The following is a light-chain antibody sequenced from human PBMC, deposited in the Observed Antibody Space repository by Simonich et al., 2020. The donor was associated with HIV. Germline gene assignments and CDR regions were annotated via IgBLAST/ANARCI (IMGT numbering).Light chain of an antibody. J-gene: IGKJ2*03. CDR1: QSVSSN. V-gene: IGKV3-15*01. CDR2: GAS. CDR3: QQYYSYPYS. Sequence: EIVMTQSPATLSVSPGERATLSCRASQSVSSNLAWFQQKPGQAPRLLIYGASIRATGIPARFSGSGSGTDFTLTISCLQSEDFATYYCQQYYSYPYSFGQGTKVEIK.